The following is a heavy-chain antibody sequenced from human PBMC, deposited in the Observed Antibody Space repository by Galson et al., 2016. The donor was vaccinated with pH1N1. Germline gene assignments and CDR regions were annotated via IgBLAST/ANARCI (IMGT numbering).Heavy chain of an antibody. D-gene: IGHD2-15*01. J-gene: IGHJ3*02. CDR2: IDWDDDK. Sequence: PALVKPTQTLTLTCTFSGFSLSGSGMSVSWIRQPPGKALEWLARIDWDDDKFYSTSLQTRLTISKDTSKNQVVLTMTNMDPVDTATYYCARTKRRGGCAFDIWGQGPIITVAS. CDR1: GFSLSGSGMS. CDR3: ARTKRRGGCAFDI. V-gene: IGHV2-70*17.